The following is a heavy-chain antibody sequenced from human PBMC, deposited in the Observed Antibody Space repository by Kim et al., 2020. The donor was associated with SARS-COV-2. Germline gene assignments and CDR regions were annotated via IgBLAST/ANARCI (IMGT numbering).Heavy chain of an antibody. Sequence: GSTNYNPSLKGRVTRSVDTSRNQFSLKLSSVTAADTAVYYCARTEYNWFDPWGQGTLVIVSS. J-gene: IGHJ5*02. D-gene: IGHD6-6*01. CDR3: ARTEYNWFDP. CDR2: GST. V-gene: IGHV4-59*01.